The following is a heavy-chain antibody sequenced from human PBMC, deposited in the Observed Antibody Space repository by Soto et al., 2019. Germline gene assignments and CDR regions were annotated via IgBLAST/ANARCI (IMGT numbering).Heavy chain of an antibody. V-gene: IGHV3-23*01. CDR2: ISYNGGGT. CDR1: GFTLSSYS. Sequence: HPGGSLRLSCAASGFTLSSYSMNWVRQAPGKGLEWVSAISYNGGGTYYVDSVKGRFTVSRDNSKNTRYLQMHSLRAEDTAVYYFAKDRVPNECCGYYSILTDSWGQGTVVTVSS. D-gene: IGHD3-22*01. J-gene: IGHJ4*02. CDR3: AKDRVPNECCGYYSILTDS.